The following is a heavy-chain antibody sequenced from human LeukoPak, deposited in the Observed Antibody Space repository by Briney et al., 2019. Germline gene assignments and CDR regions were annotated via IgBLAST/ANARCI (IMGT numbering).Heavy chain of an antibody. CDR1: GGSISNYY. CDR3: ATSYSYSSGWYSVDY. V-gene: IGHV4-34*01. CDR2: INHSGST. J-gene: IGHJ4*02. Sequence: SETLSLTCTVSGGSISNYYWSWIRQPPGKGLEWIGEINHSGSTNYNPSLKSRVTISVDTSKNQFSLKLSSVTAADTAVYYCATSYSYSSGWYSVDYWGQGTLVTVSS. D-gene: IGHD6-19*01.